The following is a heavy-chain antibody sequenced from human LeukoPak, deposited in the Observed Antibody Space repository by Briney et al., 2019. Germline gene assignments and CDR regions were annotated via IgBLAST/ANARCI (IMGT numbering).Heavy chain of an antibody. V-gene: IGHV1-18*01. CDR2: ISAYNGNT. J-gene: IGHJ4*02. CDR3: ARVLTRGVVVTAIYFDY. D-gene: IGHD2-21*02. Sequence: ASVKVSCKASGYTFTSYGISWARQAPGQGLEWMGWISAYNGNTNYAQKLQGRVTMTTDTSTSTAYMELGSLRSDDTAVYYCARVLTRGVVVTAIYFDYWGQGTLVTVSS. CDR1: GYTFTSYG.